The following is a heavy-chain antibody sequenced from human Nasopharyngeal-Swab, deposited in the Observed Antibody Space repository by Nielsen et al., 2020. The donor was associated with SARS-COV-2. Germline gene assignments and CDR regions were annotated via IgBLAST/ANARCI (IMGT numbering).Heavy chain of an antibody. D-gene: IGHD3-22*01. CDR2: IYPGDSDT. J-gene: IGHJ4*02. CDR3: ARHGLGYSLYYFDY. CDR1: GYRFISYW. Sequence: GESLKISCKGSGYRFISYWIGWVRQMHGKGLEWMGIIYPGDSDTRYSPSFQGQVTVSADKSISTAYLQWSSLKASDTAMYYCARHGLGYSLYYFDYWGQGTLVTVSS. V-gene: IGHV5-51*01.